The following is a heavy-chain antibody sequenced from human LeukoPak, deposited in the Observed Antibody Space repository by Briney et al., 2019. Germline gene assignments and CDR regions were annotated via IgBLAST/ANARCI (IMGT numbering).Heavy chain of an antibody. Sequence: SETLSLTCTVSGGSISSSSYYWGWIRQPPGKGLEWIRSIYYSRSTYYNTPLTSRVTISVDTSKHQFSLKLSSVTAADTAVYYCARRRYIVVVPAVWDYWGQGTLVTVSS. V-gene: IGHV4-39*01. CDR2: IYYSRST. CDR1: GGSISSSSYY. J-gene: IGHJ4*02. D-gene: IGHD2-2*01. CDR3: ARRRYIVVVPAVWDY.